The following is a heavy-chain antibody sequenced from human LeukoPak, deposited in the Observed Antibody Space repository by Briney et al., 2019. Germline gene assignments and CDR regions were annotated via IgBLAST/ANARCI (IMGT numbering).Heavy chain of an antibody. CDR2: IYIGGST. CDR1: GFTVSSNY. J-gene: IGHJ4*02. Sequence: GGSLRLSCAASGFTVSSNYMSWVRQAPGKGLEWVSVIYIGGSTYYADSVKGRFTISRDNAKNSLYLQMNSLRAEDTAVYYCARSVPPGGPYWGQGTLVTVSS. CDR3: ARSVPPGGPY. D-gene: IGHD4-23*01. V-gene: IGHV3-66*01.